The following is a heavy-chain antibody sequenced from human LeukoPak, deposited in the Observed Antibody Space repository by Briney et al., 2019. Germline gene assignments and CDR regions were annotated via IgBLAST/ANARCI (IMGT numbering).Heavy chain of an antibody. CDR2: ISDSGRTI. Sequence: GGSLRLSCAASGFTFSDYYMSWIRQAPGKGLEWVLHISDSGRTIYYADSVEGRFTISRDNAKNSLYLQMNSLRAEDTAVYYCAREAHYYDSSGYYWGYYFDYWGQGTLVTVSS. CDR3: AREAHYYDSSGYYWGYYFDY. V-gene: IGHV3-11*04. CDR1: GFTFSDYY. J-gene: IGHJ4*02. D-gene: IGHD3-22*01.